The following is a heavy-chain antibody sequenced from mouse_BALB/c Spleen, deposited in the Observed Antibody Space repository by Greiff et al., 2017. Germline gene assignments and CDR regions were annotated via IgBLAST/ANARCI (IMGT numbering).Heavy chain of an antibody. CDR2: IDPETGGT. CDR3: THYGSSYAMDY. CDR1: GYTFTDYE. D-gene: IGHD1-1*01. Sequence: QVQLQQSGAELVRPGASVTLSCKASGYTFTDYEMHWVKQTPVHGLEWIGAIDPETGGTAYNQKFKGKATLTADKSSSTAYMELRSLTSEDSAVYYCTHYGSSYAMDYWGQGTSVTVSS. J-gene: IGHJ4*01. V-gene: IGHV1-15*01.